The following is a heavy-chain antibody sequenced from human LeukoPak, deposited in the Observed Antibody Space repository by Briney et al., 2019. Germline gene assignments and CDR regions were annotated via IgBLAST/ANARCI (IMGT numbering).Heavy chain of an antibody. CDR3: ARRRADTSVGDTFDI. CDR1: GGSFSGYY. V-gene: IGHV4-34*01. D-gene: IGHD5-18*01. J-gene: IGHJ3*02. Sequence: PSETLSLTCAVYGGSFSGYYWSWIRQPPGKGLEWIGEINHSGSTNYNPSLKSRVTISGDTSKNQFSLKLSSVTAADTAVYYCARRRADTSVGDTFDIWGQGTMVTVSS. CDR2: INHSGST.